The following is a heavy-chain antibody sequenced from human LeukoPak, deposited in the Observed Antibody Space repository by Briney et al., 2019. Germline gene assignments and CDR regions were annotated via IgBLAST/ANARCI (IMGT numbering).Heavy chain of an antibody. CDR1: DGSFSGYY. CDR3: AQGRGDTMILV. J-gene: IGHJ4*02. CDR2: FYTGGNS. Sequence: SETLSLTCAVYDGSFSGYYWNWIRQPAGKGLEWIGRFYTGGNSNNNPSLKSRVTMSVDTSKNQFSLELTSVTAADTAVYYCAQGRGDTMILVWGQGTLVTVSS. V-gene: IGHV4-59*10. D-gene: IGHD3-22*01.